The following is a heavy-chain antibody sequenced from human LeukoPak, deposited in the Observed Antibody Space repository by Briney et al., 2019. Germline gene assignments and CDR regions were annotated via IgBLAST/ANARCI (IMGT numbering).Heavy chain of an antibody. Sequence: SETLSLTCTVSGGSISSYYWSWIRQPPGKGLEWIGYIYYSGSTNYNPSLKSRVTISVDTSKNQSSLKLSSVTAADTAVYYCARDVVRGHFDYWGQGTLVTVSS. V-gene: IGHV4-59*13. CDR1: GGSISSYY. CDR3: ARDVVRGHFDY. CDR2: IYYSGST. D-gene: IGHD2-15*01. J-gene: IGHJ4*02.